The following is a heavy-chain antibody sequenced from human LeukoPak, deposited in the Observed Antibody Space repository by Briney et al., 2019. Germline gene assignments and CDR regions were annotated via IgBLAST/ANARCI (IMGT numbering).Heavy chain of an antibody. V-gene: IGHV4-34*01. CDR2: INHSGST. D-gene: IGHD6-6*01. CDR1: GGSFSGYY. CDR3: AGVIAARLFYYYGMDV. Sequence: SETLSLTCAVYGGSFSGYYWSWIRQPPGKGLEWIGEINHSGSTNYNPSLKSRVTMSVDTSKNQFSLKLSSVTAADTAVYYCAGVIAARLFYYYGMDVWGQGTTVTVSS. J-gene: IGHJ6*02.